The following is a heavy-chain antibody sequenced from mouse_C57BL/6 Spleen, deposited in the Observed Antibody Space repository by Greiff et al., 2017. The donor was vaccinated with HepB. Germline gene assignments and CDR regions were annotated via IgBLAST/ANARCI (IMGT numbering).Heavy chain of an antibody. Sequence: LVESGAELVRPGTSVKVSCKASGYAFTNYLIEWVKQRPGQGLEWIGVINPGSGGTNYNEKFKGKATLTADKSSSTAYMQLSSLTSEDSAVYFCARSGDGYWDYWGQGTTLTVSS. CDR2: INPGSGGT. CDR3: ARSGDGYWDY. D-gene: IGHD2-3*01. J-gene: IGHJ2*01. V-gene: IGHV1-54*01. CDR1: GYAFTNYL.